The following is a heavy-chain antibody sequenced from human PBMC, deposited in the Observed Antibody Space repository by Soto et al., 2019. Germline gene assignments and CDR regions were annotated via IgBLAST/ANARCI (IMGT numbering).Heavy chain of an antibody. CDR2: IWYDGNNK. Sequence: PGGSLRLSCAASGFTFSNYGTHWVRQAPGKGLEWVAVIWYDGNNKYYADSVKGRFTISRDNSNNTLYVQMTSLRAEDTAVYYCARGLHSLFDYWGQGTLVTVSS. CDR1: GFTFSNYG. V-gene: IGHV3-33*01. D-gene: IGHD2-21*01. J-gene: IGHJ4*02. CDR3: ARGLHSLFDY.